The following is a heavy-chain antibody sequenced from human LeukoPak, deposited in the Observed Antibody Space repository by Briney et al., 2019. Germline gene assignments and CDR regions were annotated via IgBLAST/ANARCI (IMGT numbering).Heavy chain of an antibody. V-gene: IGHV3-11*04. CDR2: ISSSSRTI. J-gene: IGHJ4*02. D-gene: IGHD3-22*01. Sequence: LSLTCTVSGGSISSGGYYWSWIRQHPGKGLEWVSYISSSSRTIYHADSVKGRFTISRDNAKNSLYLQMNGLRAEDTAVYYCARDVGYYDSSGNYYVQGRVDYWGQGTLVTVSS. CDR3: ARDVGYYDSSGNYYVQGRVDY. CDR1: GGSISSGGYY.